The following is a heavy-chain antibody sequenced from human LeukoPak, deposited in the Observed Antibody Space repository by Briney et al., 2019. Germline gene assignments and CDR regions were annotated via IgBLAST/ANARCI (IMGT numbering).Heavy chain of an antibody. CDR2: FSGSGDNT. D-gene: IGHD4-17*01. V-gene: IGHV3-23*01. CDR1: GFTFSSYA. Sequence: GGSLRLSCAASGFTFSSYAMSWVRQAPGKGLEWVSVFSGSGDNTYYADSVKGRLTISRDNSKNTLYLQMNSLRAEDTAVYYCARDTDTVTTILDYWGQGTLVTVSS. CDR3: ARDTDTVTTILDY. J-gene: IGHJ4*02.